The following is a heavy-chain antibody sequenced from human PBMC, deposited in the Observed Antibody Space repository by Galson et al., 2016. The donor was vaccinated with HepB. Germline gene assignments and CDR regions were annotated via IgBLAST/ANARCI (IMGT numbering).Heavy chain of an antibody. D-gene: IGHD6-19*01. Sequence: SLRLSCAASALTINSFAMSWVRQAPGKGLEWISVISASATDTSYADSVKGRFTISRDFPRNTVHLHMNNLRAEDTAIYYCARAYGGGWHPLGYWGRGTLVTVSS. V-gene: IGHV3-23*01. J-gene: IGHJ4*02. CDR2: ISASATDT. CDR3: ARAYGGGWHPLGY. CDR1: ALTINSFA.